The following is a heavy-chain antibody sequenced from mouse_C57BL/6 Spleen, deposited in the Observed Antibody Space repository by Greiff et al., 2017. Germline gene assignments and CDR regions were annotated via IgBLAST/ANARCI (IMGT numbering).Heavy chain of an antibody. V-gene: IGHV5-4*01. J-gene: IGHJ1*03. Sequence: EVQLVESGGGLVKPGGSLKLSCAASGFTFSSYAMSWVRQTPEKRLEWVATISDGGSYTYYPDNVKGRFTISRDNAKNNLYLQMSHLKSEDTAMYYCARDRVRYYDYGGWYFDVWGTGTTVTVSA. CDR2: ISDGGSYT. D-gene: IGHD2-4*01. CDR1: GFTFSSYA. CDR3: ARDRVRYYDYGGWYFDV.